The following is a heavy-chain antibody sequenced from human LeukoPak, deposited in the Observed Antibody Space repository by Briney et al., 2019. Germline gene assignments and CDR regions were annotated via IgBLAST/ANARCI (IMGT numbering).Heavy chain of an antibody. V-gene: IGHV3-33*01. CDR2: IWYDGSNK. CDR1: GFTFSSYG. D-gene: IGHD5-24*01. Sequence: PGGSPRLSCAASGFTFSSYGMHWVRQAPGKGLEWVAVIWYDGSNKYYADSVKGRFTISRDNSKNTLYLQMNSLRAEDTAVYYCARDGGDGYNMYYFDYWGQGTLVTVSS. J-gene: IGHJ4*02. CDR3: ARDGGDGYNMYYFDY.